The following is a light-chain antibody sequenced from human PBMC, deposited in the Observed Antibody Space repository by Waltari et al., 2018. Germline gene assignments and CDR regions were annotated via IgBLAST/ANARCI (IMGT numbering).Light chain of an antibody. Sequence: LLTQSPATLSLSPGRRATPSCRASQSLSNYLAWYQQKPGQAPRLLIYGASNRATGIPDRFSGSGSGAYFTLTISSLEPEDFAVYFCQSYSSSPLTFGGGTKVEIE. CDR3: QSYSSSPLT. V-gene: IGKV3-20*01. J-gene: IGKJ4*01. CDR2: GAS. CDR1: QSLSNY.